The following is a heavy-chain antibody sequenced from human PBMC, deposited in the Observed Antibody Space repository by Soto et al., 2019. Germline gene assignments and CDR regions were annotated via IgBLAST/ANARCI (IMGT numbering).Heavy chain of an antibody. CDR2: IYYSGST. CDR1: GGSISSGGYY. CDR3: ARQISYGSGSYYNVPDWFDP. V-gene: IGHV4-31*02. J-gene: IGHJ5*02. Sequence: PSETLSLTCTVSGGSISSGGYYWSWIRQHPGKGLEWIGYIYYSGSTYYNPSLKSRVTISVDTSKNQFSLKLSSVTAADTAVYYCARQISYGSGSYYNVPDWFDPWGQGTLVTVSS. D-gene: IGHD3-10*01.